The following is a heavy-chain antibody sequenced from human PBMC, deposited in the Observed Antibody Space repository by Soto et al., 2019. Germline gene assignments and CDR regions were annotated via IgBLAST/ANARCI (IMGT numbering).Heavy chain of an antibody. CDR1: GFTFSSYW. CDR2: IKSDGSGT. CDR3: ARVDGDRYDGNGYLGRH. J-gene: IGHJ4*02. Sequence: EVQLVESGGGLVQPGESLTLSCAASGFTFSSYWMHWVRQAPGKGLVWVSRIKSDGSGTYYADFVKGRLTISRDNAKNTLYLQMSSLRVEATAVYFCARVDGDRYDGNGYLGRHWGQGTLVTVSS. V-gene: IGHV3-74*01. D-gene: IGHD2-21*01.